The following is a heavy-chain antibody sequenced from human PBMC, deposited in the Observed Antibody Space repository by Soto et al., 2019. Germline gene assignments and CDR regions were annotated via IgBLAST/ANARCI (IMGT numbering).Heavy chain of an antibody. Sequence: QVQLQESGPGLVKPSGTLSITCAVSGGSISSSNWWGWVRQPPGKGLEWIGEIYHSGSTNNNPSLKSRDTISVDKSKNQFSLKLSSVTAADTAVYYCARGGTMVRHNWNWGQGTLVTVSS. D-gene: IGHD3-10*01. CDR2: IYHSGST. CDR1: GGSISSSNW. CDR3: ARGGTMVRHNWN. J-gene: IGHJ4*02. V-gene: IGHV4-4*02.